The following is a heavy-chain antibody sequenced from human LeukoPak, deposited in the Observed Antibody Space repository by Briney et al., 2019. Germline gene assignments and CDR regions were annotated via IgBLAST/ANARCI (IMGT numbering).Heavy chain of an antibody. CDR1: GYTFTSYD. D-gene: IGHD5-12*01. CDR2: MNPNSGNT. CDR3: ARGRSGYDSSYYYYGMDV. V-gene: IGHV1-8*01. J-gene: IGHJ6*02. Sequence: ASVKVSCKASGYTFTSYDINWVRQATGQGREWMGWMNPNSGNTGYAQKFQGRVTMTRNTSISTAYMELSSLRSEDTAVYYCARGRSGYDSSYYYYGMDVWGQGTTVTVSS.